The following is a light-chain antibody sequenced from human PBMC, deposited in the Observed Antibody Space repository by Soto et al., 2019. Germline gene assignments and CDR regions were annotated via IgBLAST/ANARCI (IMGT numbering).Light chain of an antibody. J-gene: IGLJ1*01. CDR2: DTS. V-gene: IGLV7-46*01. Sequence: QAVVTQEPSLTVSPGGTVTLTCGSSTGAVTSGHYPYWFQQKPGQAPRTLMYDTSNTHSWTPARVSSSLLGGKAALPLSGAQPEDEAEYYCLLSYSGARVFGTGTKLTVL. CDR3: LLSYSGARV. CDR1: TGAVTSGHY.